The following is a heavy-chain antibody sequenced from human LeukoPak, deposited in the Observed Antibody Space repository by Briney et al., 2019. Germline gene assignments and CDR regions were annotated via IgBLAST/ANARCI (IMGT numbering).Heavy chain of an antibody. CDR2: MYYTGTI. V-gene: IGHV4-59*11. CDR1: GASITGHY. D-gene: IGHD3-16*01. CDR3: ARGGAPPDAFDI. Sequence: PSETLSLTCTVSGASITGHYWSSIRQPPGKGLEWVGYMYYTGTINYSPSLKSRLTTSIDTSKNQFSLKLSSVTAADTAVYYCARGGAPPDAFDIWGQGTMVTVSS. J-gene: IGHJ3*02.